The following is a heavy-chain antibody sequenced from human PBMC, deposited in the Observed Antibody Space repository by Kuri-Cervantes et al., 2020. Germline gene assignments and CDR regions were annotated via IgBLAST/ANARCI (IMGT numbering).Heavy chain of an antibody. D-gene: IGHD7-27*01. V-gene: IGHV4-4*07. J-gene: IGHJ6*02. CDR1: GGSISSYY. CDR3: ARGRLGTYYYYYGMDV. CDR2: IYISGRT. Sequence: SETLSLTCTVSGGSISSYYWSWIRQPAGKGLEWIGRIYISGRTNYNPSLKSRVTMSVDTSKNQFSLKLSSVTAAYTAVYYCARGRLGTYYYYYGMDVWGQGTTVTVSS.